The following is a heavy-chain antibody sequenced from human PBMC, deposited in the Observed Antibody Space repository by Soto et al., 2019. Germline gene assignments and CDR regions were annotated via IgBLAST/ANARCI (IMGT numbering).Heavy chain of an antibody. Sequence: SETLSLTCAVYGGSFSGYYWSWIRQPPGKGLEWIGEINHSGSTNYNPSLKSRVTISVDTSKNQFSLKLSSVTAADTAVYYCARVGGYSYGYQSLRLYYFDYWGQGTLVTVSS. D-gene: IGHD5-18*01. CDR3: ARVGGYSYGYQSLRLYYFDY. V-gene: IGHV4-34*01. CDR2: INHSGST. J-gene: IGHJ4*02. CDR1: GGSFSGYY.